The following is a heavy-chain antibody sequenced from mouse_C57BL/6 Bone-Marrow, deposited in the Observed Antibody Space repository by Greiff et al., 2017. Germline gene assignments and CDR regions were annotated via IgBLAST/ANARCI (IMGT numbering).Heavy chain of an antibody. CDR2: IDPSDSYT. J-gene: IGHJ4*01. Sequence: VQLQQPGAELVRPGTSVKLSCKASGYTFTSYWMHWVKQRPGQGLEWIGVIDPSDSYTNYNQKFKGKATLTVDTSSSTAYMQLSSLTSEDSAVYYCHSNYSAMDYWGQGTSVTVSS. V-gene: IGHV1-59*01. CDR3: HSNYSAMDY. CDR1: GYTFTSYW. D-gene: IGHD2-5*01.